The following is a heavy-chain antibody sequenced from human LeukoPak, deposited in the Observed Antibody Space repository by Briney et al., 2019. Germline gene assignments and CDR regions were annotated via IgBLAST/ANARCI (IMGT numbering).Heavy chain of an antibody. CDR3: ARISWYSRSWYFDDAFDI. CDR1: GYTFTGYY. V-gene: IGHV1-2*06. CDR2: INPNSGGT. Sequence: GASVKVSCKASGYTFTGYYMHWVRQAPGQGLEWMGRINPNSGGTNYAQKFQGRVTMTRDTSISTAYMELSRLRSDDTAVYYCARISWYSRSWYFDDAFDIWGQGTMVTVSS. J-gene: IGHJ3*02. D-gene: IGHD6-13*01.